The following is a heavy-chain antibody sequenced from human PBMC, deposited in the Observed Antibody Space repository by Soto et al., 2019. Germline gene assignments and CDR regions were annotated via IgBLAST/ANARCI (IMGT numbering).Heavy chain of an antibody. D-gene: IGHD3-10*01. J-gene: IGHJ5*02. CDR3: GSTNYNPSLKSRVTISVDTSKNKFTLKLSSVTAADTAVYYCARDSVGSRYYDYVWGSYRTPYNWFDP. CDR1: GYTFTNYG. V-gene: IGHV1-18*01. CDR2: INVYNGNT. Sequence: GASVKVSCKSSGYTFTNYGISWVRQAPGKGLEWMGWINVYNGNTKYAQKVQGRVTMTTDTSTSTAYMELRSLRSDDTAVYYSGSTNYNPSLKSRVTISVDTSKNKFTLKLSSVTAADTAVYYCARDSVGSRYYDYVWGSYRTPYNWFDPWGQGTLVTVSS.